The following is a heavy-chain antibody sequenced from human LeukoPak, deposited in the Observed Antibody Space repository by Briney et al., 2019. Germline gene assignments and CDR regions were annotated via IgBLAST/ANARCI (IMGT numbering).Heavy chain of an antibody. Sequence: PGGSLRLSCAASGFTFSSYSMNWVRQAPGKGLEWVSSISSSSSYIYYADSVKGRFTISRDNAKNSLYLQMNSLRAEDTAVYYCARDWSRGDYDFWSGTLGSIWGQGTMVTVSS. CDR2: ISSSSSYI. CDR3: ARDWSRGDYDFWSGTLGSI. V-gene: IGHV3-21*01. J-gene: IGHJ3*02. D-gene: IGHD3-3*01. CDR1: GFTFSSYS.